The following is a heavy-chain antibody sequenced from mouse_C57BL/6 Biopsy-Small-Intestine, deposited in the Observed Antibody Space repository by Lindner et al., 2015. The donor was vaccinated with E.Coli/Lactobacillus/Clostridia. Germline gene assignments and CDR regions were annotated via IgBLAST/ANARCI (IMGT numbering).Heavy chain of an antibody. CDR1: GYTFTTYG. CDR3: ARLNSGSWPDY. Sequence: SVKVSCKASGYTFTTYGIIWVRQAPGQGLEWVGWISSYNGDTNYAQKFQGRVTMTTDTTTSTAYMELRSLRSDDRAIYYCARLNSGSWPDYWGQGTLVTVSS. CDR2: ISSYNGDT. V-gene: IGHV1-74*01. J-gene: IGHJ4*01. D-gene: IGHD6-1*01.